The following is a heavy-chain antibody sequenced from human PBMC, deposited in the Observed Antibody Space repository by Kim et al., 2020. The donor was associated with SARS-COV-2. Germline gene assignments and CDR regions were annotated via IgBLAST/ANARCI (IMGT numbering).Heavy chain of an antibody. D-gene: IGHD6-13*01. CDR2: IKSKTDGGTT. V-gene: IGHV3-15*01. J-gene: IGHJ4*02. CDR3: TTDHSLSSWYVLDY. Sequence: GGSLRLSCAASGFTFSNAWMSWVRQAPGKGLEWVGRIKSKTDGGTTDYAAPVKGRFTISRDDSKNTLYLQMNSLKTEDTAVYYCTTDHSLSSWYVLDYWGQGTLVTVSS. CDR1: GFTFSNAW.